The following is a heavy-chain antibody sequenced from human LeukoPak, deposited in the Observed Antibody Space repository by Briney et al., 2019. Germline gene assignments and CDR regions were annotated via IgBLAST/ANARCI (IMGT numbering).Heavy chain of an antibody. V-gene: IGHV1-8*01. CDR3: ARVGVPAALNWFDP. D-gene: IGHD2-2*01. CDR1: GYTFTSYD. CDR2: MNPNSGNT. J-gene: IGHJ5*02. Sequence: ASVKASCKASGYTFTSYDINWVRQATGQGLEWMGWMNPNSGNTGYAQKFQGRVTMTRNTSISTAYMELSSLRSEDTAVYYCARVGVPAALNWFDPWGQGTLVTVSS.